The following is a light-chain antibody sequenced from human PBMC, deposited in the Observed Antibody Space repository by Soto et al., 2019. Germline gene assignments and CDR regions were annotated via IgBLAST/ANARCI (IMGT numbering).Light chain of an antibody. CDR3: SSYAGSNNLV. CDR2: EVS. Sequence: QSALTQPPSASGSPGQSVTISCTGTSSDVGGYNYVSWYQQQPGKAPKLMIYEVSERPSGVSDRFSGSKSGNTASLTVSGLQADDEADYYCSSYAGSNNLVFGGGTKLTVL. J-gene: IGLJ3*02. CDR1: SSDVGGYNY. V-gene: IGLV2-8*01.